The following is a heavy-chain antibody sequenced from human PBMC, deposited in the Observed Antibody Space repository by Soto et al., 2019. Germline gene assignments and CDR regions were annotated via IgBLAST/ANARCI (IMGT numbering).Heavy chain of an antibody. CDR2: INSDGSST. D-gene: IGHD3-9*01. J-gene: IGHJ6*03. Sequence: GGSLRLSCAASGFTFSSYWMHWVRQAPGKGLVWVSRINSDGSSTSYADSVKGRFTISRDNAKNTLYLQMNSLRVEDTAVYYCARTAAEDYDILTGYYRRDTYMDVWGKGTTVTVSS. CDR1: GFTFSSYW. V-gene: IGHV3-74*01. CDR3: ARTAAEDYDILTGYYRRDTYMDV.